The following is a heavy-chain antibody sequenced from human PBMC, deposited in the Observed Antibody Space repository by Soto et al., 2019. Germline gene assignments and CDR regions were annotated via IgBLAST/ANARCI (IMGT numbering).Heavy chain of an antibody. CDR2: INHSGST. CDR3: ARGTEYSSFLPY. Sequence: SETLSLTCAVYGGSFSGYYWSWIRQPPGKGLEWIGEINHSGSTNYNPSLKSRVTISVDTSKNQFSLKLSSVTAADTAVYYCARGTEYSSFLPYWGQGTLVTVSS. CDR1: GGSFSGYY. D-gene: IGHD6-6*01. V-gene: IGHV4-34*01. J-gene: IGHJ4*02.